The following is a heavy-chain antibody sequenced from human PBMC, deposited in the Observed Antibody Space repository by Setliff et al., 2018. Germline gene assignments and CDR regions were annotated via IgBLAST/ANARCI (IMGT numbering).Heavy chain of an antibody. V-gene: IGHV4-38-2*02. J-gene: IGHJ4*02. Sequence: PGGSLRLSCAASGFTFRRDWMSWIRQPPGKGLEWIGSIYYSGSTYYNPSLKSRVTISVDTSKNQFSLKLSSVTAADTAVYYCARDAWFGIVWGQGTLVTVSS. CDR1: GFTFRRDW. CDR2: IYYSGST. D-gene: IGHD3-10*01. CDR3: ARDAWFGIV.